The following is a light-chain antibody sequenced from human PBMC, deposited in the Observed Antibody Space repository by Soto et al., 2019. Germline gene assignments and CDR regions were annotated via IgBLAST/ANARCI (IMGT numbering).Light chain of an antibody. CDR2: GAS. Sequence: EVVLTQSPGTLSLSPGERAALSCRASRSVSSSYLAWYQQKPRQAPPLLLYGASSRATGIPDRFSGSGSGTDFTLPISRLEPEDFAVYYCQQYGSSPPVTFGQGARLEIK. J-gene: IGKJ5*01. V-gene: IGKV3-20*01. CDR3: QQYGSSPPVT. CDR1: RSVSSSY.